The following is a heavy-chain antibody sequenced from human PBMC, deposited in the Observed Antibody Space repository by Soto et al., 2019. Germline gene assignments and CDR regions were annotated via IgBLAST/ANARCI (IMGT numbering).Heavy chain of an antibody. J-gene: IGHJ6*02. CDR2: IAFDSTQI. V-gene: IGHV3-30*18. Sequence: QEQVVESGGGVVQPGTSLRLSCAASGFSFRDYAMYWVRQAPGKGLEWVALIAFDSTQIYYGDSMKGRFTISRDNSKDPVFLQINSVGPEDTAVDWCAKEWGGHVDYHYGMNVWGPGTTVTVSS. CDR1: GFSFRDYA. CDR3: AKEWGGHVDYHYGMNV. D-gene: IGHD3-16*01.